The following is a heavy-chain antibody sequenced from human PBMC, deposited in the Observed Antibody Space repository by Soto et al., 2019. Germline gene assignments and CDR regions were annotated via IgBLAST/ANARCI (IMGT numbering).Heavy chain of an antibody. D-gene: IGHD2-15*01. V-gene: IGHV3-48*02. CDR1: GFTFSSYS. J-gene: IGHJ6*02. CDR3: ARETSSGGSCYSRHYYYYGMDV. Sequence: EVQLVESGGGLVQPGGSLRLSCAASGFTFSSYSMNWVRQAPGKGLEWVSYISSSSSTIYYADSVKGRFTISRDNAKNSTYLQMNSLRDEDTAVYYCARETSSGGSCYSRHYYYYGMDVWGQGTTVTVSS. CDR2: ISSSSSTI.